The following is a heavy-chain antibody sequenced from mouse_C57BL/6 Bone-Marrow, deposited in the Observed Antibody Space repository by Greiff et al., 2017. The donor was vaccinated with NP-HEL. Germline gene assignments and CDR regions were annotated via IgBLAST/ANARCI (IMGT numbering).Heavy chain of an antibody. Sequence: DVMLVESGGGLVQSGRSLRLSCATSGFTFSDFYMEWVRQAPGKGLEWIAASRNKANDYTTEYSASVKGRFIVSRDTSQSILYLQMNALRAEDTAIYYCARDAGYYDYPYAMDYWGQGTSVTVSS. D-gene: IGHD2-4*01. V-gene: IGHV7-1*01. CDR3: ARDAGYYDYPYAMDY. CDR1: GFTFSDFY. CDR2: SRNKANDYTT. J-gene: IGHJ4*01.